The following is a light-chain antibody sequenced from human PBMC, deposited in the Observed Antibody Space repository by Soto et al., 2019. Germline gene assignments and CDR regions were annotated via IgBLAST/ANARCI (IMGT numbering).Light chain of an antibody. CDR1: QTISSW. V-gene: IGKV1-5*03. J-gene: IGKJ1*01. Sequence: DIQMTQSPSTLSGSVGDRVTITCRASQTISSWLAWYQQKPGKAPKLLSYKASTLKSGVPSRFSGSGSGTEFTLTISSLQPDDFATYYCQHYNSYSEACGQGTNVEL. CDR3: QHYNSYSEA. CDR2: KAS.